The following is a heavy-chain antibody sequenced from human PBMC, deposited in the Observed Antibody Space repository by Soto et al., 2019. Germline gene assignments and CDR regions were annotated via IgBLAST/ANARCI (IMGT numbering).Heavy chain of an antibody. CDR1: GFTFSDYY. Sequence: GGSLRLSCAASGFTFSDYYMSWIRQAPGKGLEWVSYISSSGSTIYYADSVKGRSTISRDNAKNSLYLQMNSLRAEDTAVYYCARDRAKFQYYYDSSGYPLDYWGQGTLVTVSS. V-gene: IGHV3-11*01. D-gene: IGHD3-22*01. CDR3: ARDRAKFQYYYDSSGYPLDY. CDR2: ISSSGSTI. J-gene: IGHJ4*02.